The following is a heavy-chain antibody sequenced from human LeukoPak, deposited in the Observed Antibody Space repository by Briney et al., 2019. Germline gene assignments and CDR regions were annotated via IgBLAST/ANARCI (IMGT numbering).Heavy chain of an antibody. CDR1: GYTLTELS. Sequence: ASVKVSCKVSGYTLTELSMHWVRQAPGKGPEWMGGFDPEDGETIYAQKFQGRVTMTEDTSTDTAYMELSSLRSEDTAVYYCATVYCSGGSCYSKWFDPWGQGTLVTVSS. J-gene: IGHJ5*02. V-gene: IGHV1-24*01. CDR3: ATVYCSGGSCYSKWFDP. CDR2: FDPEDGET. D-gene: IGHD2-15*01.